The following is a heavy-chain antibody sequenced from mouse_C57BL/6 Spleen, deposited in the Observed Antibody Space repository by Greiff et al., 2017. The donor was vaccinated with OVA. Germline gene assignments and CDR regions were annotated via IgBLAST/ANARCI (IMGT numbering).Heavy chain of an antibody. V-gene: IGHV5-6*01. CDR1: GFTFSSYG. CDR2: ISSGGSYT. J-gene: IGHJ2*01. D-gene: IGHD4-1*01. CDR3: ARHGTGTGYYFDY. Sequence: EVQLVESGGDLVKPGGSLKLSCAASGFTFSSYGMSWVRQTPDKRLEWVATISSGGSYTYYPDSVKGRFTISRDNAKNTLYLQMSSLKSEDTAMYYCARHGTGTGYYFDYWGQGTTLTVSS.